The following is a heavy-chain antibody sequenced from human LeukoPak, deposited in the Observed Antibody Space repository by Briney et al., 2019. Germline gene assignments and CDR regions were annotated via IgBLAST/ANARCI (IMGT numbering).Heavy chain of an antibody. Sequence: SETLSLTCTVSGGSISSYYWSWIRQAPGKGREWIGYIYYSENTNYNPSLQSRDTISVDTSKNQLSLKLSSVTAADTAVYYCARSGTLTGYLFWGQGTLVTVSS. D-gene: IGHD3-9*01. V-gene: IGHV4-59*01. CDR2: IYYSENT. CDR3: ARSGTLTGYLF. J-gene: IGHJ4*02. CDR1: GGSISSYY.